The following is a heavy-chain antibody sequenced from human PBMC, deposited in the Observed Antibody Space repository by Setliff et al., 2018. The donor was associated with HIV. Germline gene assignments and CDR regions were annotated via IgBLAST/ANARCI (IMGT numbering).Heavy chain of an antibody. CDR2: IYYSGST. CDR1: GGSISSGDYY. D-gene: IGHD6-6*01. V-gene: IGHV4-31*03. CDR3: ARGGGTSSPIDYHYYIDV. J-gene: IGHJ6*03. Sequence: SETLSLTCTVSGGSISSGDYYWSWIRQYPGKGLEWIGYIYYSGSTFYNPSLKSRVTISVDTSKKQFSLKLSSVTAADTAVYYCARGGGTSSPIDYHYYIDVWGKGTTVTVSS.